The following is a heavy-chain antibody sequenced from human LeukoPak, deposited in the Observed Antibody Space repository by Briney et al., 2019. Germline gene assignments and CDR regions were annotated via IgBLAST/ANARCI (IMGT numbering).Heavy chain of an antibody. CDR2: ISSSSSYI. CDR3: AKDQSSGWYGIYGMDV. CDR1: GFTFSSYS. J-gene: IGHJ6*02. V-gene: IGHV3-21*04. Sequence: GGSLRLSCAASGFTFSSYSMNWVRQAPGKGLEWVSSISSSSSYIYYADSVKGRFTISRDNAKNSLYLQMNSLRAEDTAVYYCAKDQSSGWYGIYGMDVWGQGTTVTVSS. D-gene: IGHD6-19*01.